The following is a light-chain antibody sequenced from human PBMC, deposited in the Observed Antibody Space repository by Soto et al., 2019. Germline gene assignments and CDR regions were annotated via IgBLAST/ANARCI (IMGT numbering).Light chain of an antibody. V-gene: IGKV1-6*01. J-gene: IGKJ1*01. CDR3: LQDHDDSWT. Sequence: QMTHSPSSLSSSVVYSITITCRASRDIGSDLSWYQQKPGKAPTLLIYAASNLQSGVPSRFRGSRSGTEFTLTVSSLQPEDFATYYCLQDHDDSWTFGQGTKVDI. CDR2: AAS. CDR1: RDIGSD.